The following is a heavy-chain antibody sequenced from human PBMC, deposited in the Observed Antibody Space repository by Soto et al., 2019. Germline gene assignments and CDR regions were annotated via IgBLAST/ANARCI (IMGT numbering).Heavy chain of an antibody. CDR1: GFTFSSYA. D-gene: IGHD6-13*01. CDR2: ISGSGGST. Sequence: EVQLLESGGGLVQPGGSLRLSCAASGFTFSSYAMSWVRQAPGKGLEWVSAISGSGGSTYYADSVKGRFTISRDNSKNTLYLQKNSLRAEDTAVYYCATIRGTDSSSLLHYYYYYGMDVWGQGTTVTVSS. J-gene: IGHJ6*02. V-gene: IGHV3-23*01. CDR3: ATIRGTDSSSLLHYYYYYGMDV.